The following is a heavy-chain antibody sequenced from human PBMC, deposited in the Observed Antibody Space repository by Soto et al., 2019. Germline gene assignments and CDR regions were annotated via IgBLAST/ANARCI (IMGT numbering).Heavy chain of an antibody. CDR2: ISPYNGDT. V-gene: IGHV1-18*01. CDR3: ARYCSSTSCDHYFDY. CDR1: GYSFTNYD. Sequence: ASVKVSCKASGYSFTNYDISWVRQAPGQGLEWMGWISPYNGDTNYAQKLQGRVTMTTDTSTSTAYMELRSLRSDDTAIYYCARYCSSTSCDHYFDYWGQGTLVTVSS. J-gene: IGHJ4*02. D-gene: IGHD2-2*01.